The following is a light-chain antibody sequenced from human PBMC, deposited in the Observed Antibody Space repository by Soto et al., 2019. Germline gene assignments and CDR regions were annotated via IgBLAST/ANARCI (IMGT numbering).Light chain of an antibody. Sequence: EIVLTQSPATLSLSPGERAILSCRASQNVNIYLAWYQQKPGQAPRLLIYDASNRATGIPARFSGSGSGTDFTLTISSLEPEDFAVYYCQQRSNWPPITFGQGTRLEIK. CDR2: DAS. CDR1: QNVNIY. CDR3: QQRSNWPPIT. J-gene: IGKJ5*01. V-gene: IGKV3-11*01.